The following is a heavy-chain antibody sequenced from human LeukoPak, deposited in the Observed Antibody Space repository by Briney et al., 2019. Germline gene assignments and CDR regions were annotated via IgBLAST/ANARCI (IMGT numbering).Heavy chain of an antibody. J-gene: IGHJ5*02. CDR3: AKGGHYSWFDP. CDR1: GFTFNTYP. CDR2: ISGFGENT. V-gene: IGHV3-23*01. D-gene: IGHD1-26*01. Sequence: GGSLRLSCAASGFTFNTYPMSWVRQAPGKGLEWVSAISGFGENTYYADSVKGRFTISRDNSKNTVFLQMNSLRAEDTAVYYCAKGGHYSWFDPWGQGTLVIVSS.